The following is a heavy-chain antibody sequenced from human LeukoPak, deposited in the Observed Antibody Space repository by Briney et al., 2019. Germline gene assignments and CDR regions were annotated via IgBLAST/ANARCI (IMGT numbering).Heavy chain of an antibody. CDR3: ARGPGYCSSTSCYQPPGYFYSGMDV. J-gene: IGHJ6*02. D-gene: IGHD2-2*01. Sequence: ASVKVSCKASGYTLTGYYMHWVRQAPGQGLEWMGWINPNSGGTNYAQKFQACVIMTRDKSISTAYMELSGLKSDDTAVYYCARGPGYCSSTSCYQPPGYFYSGMDVWGQGTTVTVSS. CDR1: GYTLTGYY. CDR2: INPNSGGT. V-gene: IGHV1-2*04.